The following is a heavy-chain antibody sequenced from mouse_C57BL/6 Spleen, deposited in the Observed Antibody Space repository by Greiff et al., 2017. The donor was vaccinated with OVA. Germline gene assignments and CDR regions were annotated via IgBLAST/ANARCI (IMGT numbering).Heavy chain of an antibody. D-gene: IGHD4-1*01. V-gene: IGHV1-55*01. CDR2: IYPGSGST. CDR1: GYTFTSYW. J-gene: IGHJ2*01. Sequence: VKLQQPGAELVKPGASVKMSCKASGYTFTSYWITWVKQRPGQGLEWIGDIYPGSGSTNYNEKFKSKATLTVDTSSSTAYMQLSSLTSEDSAVYYCARELNWDGYYFDYWGQGTALTVSS. CDR3: ARELNWDGYYFDY.